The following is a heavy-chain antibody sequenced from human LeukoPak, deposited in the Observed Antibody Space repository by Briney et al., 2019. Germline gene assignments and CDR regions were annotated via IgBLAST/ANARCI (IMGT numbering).Heavy chain of an antibody. CDR3: AKRSGSQLLPRYYFDY. D-gene: IGHD2-2*01. J-gene: IGHJ4*02. Sequence: PGGSLRLSCAASGFTFNDYAMYWVRQTPGKGLEWVTLISYDGYDKSYADSVRGRFTISRDNSKNTLYLQMNSLRAEDTAVYYCAKRSGSQLLPRYYFDYWGQGTLVTVSS. V-gene: IGHV3-30-3*02. CDR2: ISYDGYDK. CDR1: GFTFNDYA.